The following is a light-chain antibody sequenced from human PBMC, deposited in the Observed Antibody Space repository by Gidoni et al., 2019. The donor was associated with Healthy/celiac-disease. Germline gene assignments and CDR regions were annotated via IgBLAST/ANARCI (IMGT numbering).Light chain of an antibody. CDR3: QQRSNWPPGVT. Sequence: EIVLTPSPVTLSLSPGERATLSCRASQSVSIYLAWYQQKPGQAPRLLIYDASNRATGIPARFSGRGSGTDFTLTISSLEPEDFAVYYCQQRSNWPPGVTFXQXTKLEIK. CDR1: QSVSIY. J-gene: IGKJ2*01. V-gene: IGKV3-11*01. CDR2: DAS.